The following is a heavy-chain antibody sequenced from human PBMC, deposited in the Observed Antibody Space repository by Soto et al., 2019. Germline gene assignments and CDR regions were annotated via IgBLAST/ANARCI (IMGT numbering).Heavy chain of an antibody. D-gene: IGHD2-2*01. CDR3: VRYCSTTKCPFDY. Sequence: LSLTCTVSGGSISSGGSYWGWIRQPPGKGLEWIGYIYYSGNTILNASLRSRVTLSVDTSKNQFSLNLSSVTAADTAVYYCVRYCSTTKCPFDYWGQGALVTVSS. J-gene: IGHJ4*02. CDR2: IYYSGNT. V-gene: IGHV4-30-4*01. CDR1: GGSISSGGSY.